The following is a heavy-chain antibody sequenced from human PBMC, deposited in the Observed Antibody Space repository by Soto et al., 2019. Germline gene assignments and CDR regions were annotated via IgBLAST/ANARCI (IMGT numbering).Heavy chain of an antibody. CDR3: ARGMH. CDR1: GFSFSSDW. D-gene: IGHD2-8*01. Sequence: EVQLVESGGGSVQPGGSLRLSCAASGFSFSSDWMSWVRQAPGKGLEWVANIKQDGSERYYVDSVRGRFTISRDNAKNSLYLQMNSLRAEDTAVYYCARGMHWGQGTLVTVSS. CDR2: IKQDGSER. V-gene: IGHV3-7*04. J-gene: IGHJ4*02.